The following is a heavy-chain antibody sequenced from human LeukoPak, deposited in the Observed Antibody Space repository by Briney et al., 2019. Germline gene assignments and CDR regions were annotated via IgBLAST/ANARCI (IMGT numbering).Heavy chain of an antibody. J-gene: IGHJ5*02. Sequence: ASVKVSCKASGYTFTGYYMHWVRQAPGPGLEWMGRINPNSGGTNYAQKFQDRVTMTRDTSISTAYMELSRLKFDDTAVFYCARGSISSGDWFDPWGQGTLVTVSS. D-gene: IGHD6-6*01. CDR3: ARGSISSGDWFDP. V-gene: IGHV1-2*06. CDR1: GYTFTGYY. CDR2: INPNSGGT.